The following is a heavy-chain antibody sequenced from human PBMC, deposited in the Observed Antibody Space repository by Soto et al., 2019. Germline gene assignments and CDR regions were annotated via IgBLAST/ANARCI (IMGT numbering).Heavy chain of an antibody. D-gene: IGHD4-17*01. Sequence: QLQLPESGPGLVKPSETLSLNCTVSGGSISSSSDYWGWVRQSPGKGLEWIGSLYYSGTTYYNPSLRSRVTVSLDTAKNQFSLKLSSVTAADTAVYYCARHTVSFLGWGQGTLVSVSS. CDR1: GGSISSSSDY. CDR2: LYYSGTT. V-gene: IGHV4-39*01. J-gene: IGHJ4*02. CDR3: ARHTVSFLG.